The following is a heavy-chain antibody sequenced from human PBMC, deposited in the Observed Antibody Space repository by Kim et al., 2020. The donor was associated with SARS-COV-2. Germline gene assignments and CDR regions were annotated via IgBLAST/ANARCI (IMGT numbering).Heavy chain of an antibody. CDR1: GGSISSSSYY. Sequence: SETLSLTCTVSGGSISSSSYYWGWIRQPPGKGLEWIGSIYYSGSTYYNPSLKSRVTISVDTSKNQFSLKLSSVTAADTAVYYCARESSGWLRRDAFDIWGQGTMVTVSS. J-gene: IGHJ3*02. CDR2: IYYSGST. V-gene: IGHV4-39*07. D-gene: IGHD6-19*01. CDR3: ARESSGWLRRDAFDI.